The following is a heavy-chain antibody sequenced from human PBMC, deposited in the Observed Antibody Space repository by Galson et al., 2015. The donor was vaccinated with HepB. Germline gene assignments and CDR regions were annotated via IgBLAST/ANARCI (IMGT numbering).Heavy chain of an antibody. CDR3: ARYSSRDAFDI. D-gene: IGHD6-13*01. Sequence: SLRLSCAASGFVFSTYWMTWVRQAPGKGLEWVASIKQDGSEKYYVDSVEGRFTISRDNAKNSLYLQMNSLRAEDTAVYYCARYSSRDAFDIWGQGTVVTVSS. V-gene: IGHV3-7*03. CDR1: GFVFSTYW. J-gene: IGHJ3*02. CDR2: IKQDGSEK.